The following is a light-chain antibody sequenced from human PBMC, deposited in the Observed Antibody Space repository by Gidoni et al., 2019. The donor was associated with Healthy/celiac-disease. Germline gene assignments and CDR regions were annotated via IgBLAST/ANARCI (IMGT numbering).Light chain of an antibody. J-gene: IGLJ7*01. CDR1: SGSIASNY. V-gene: IGLV6-57*02. CDR2: EDN. Sequence: NFMLTQPHSVSKSPGKTVTISCTGSSGSIASNYVQWYQQRPGSAPTTVIYEDNQRPSGVPDRFSGSIDSSSNSASLTISGLKTEDEADYYCQSYDSSNHAVFGGGTQLTVL. CDR3: QSYDSSNHAV.